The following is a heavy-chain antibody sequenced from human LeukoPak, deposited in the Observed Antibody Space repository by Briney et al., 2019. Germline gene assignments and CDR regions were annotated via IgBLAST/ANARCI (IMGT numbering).Heavy chain of an antibody. V-gene: IGHV3-23*01. D-gene: IGHD3-10*01. CDR3: AKDRATMVRGVIDSTDY. J-gene: IGHJ4*02. CDR2: ISGSGGST. CDR1: GFTFSSYA. Sequence: GGSLRLSCAASGFTFSSYAMSWVRQAPGKGLGWVSAISGSGGSTYYADSVKGRFTISRDNSKNTLYLQMNSLRAEDTAVYYCAKDRATMVRGVIDSTDYWGQGTLVTVSS.